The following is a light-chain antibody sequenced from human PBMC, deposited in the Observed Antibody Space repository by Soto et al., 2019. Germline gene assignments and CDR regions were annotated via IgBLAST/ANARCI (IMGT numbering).Light chain of an antibody. Sequence: DIQMTQSPSSLSASVGDRVTITCRASQSIRSYLNWYQQKPGKAPKLLIFAASSLQSGVPSRFSGSRSGTDFTLTISSLQPGDFATYYCQQSYSAPWTFGQGTKVDIK. J-gene: IGKJ1*01. CDR1: QSIRSY. CDR2: AAS. V-gene: IGKV1-39*01. CDR3: QQSYSAPWT.